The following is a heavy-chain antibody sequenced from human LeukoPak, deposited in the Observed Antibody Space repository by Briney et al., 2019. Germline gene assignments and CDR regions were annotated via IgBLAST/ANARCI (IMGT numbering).Heavy chain of an antibody. CDR3: AKDGGGWLSTGWYYFYY. CDR2: ISGGGANT. J-gene: IGHJ4*02. Sequence: PGGSLRLSCEASGFTFNNYAMSWVRQAPGKGLEWVATISGGGANTYYADFVKGRFTISRDNSENTVYLQMKYLRAEDTAMYFCAKDGGGWLSTGWYYFYYWSQGTLVTVSS. D-gene: IGHD6-19*01. CDR1: GFTFNNYA. V-gene: IGHV3-23*01.